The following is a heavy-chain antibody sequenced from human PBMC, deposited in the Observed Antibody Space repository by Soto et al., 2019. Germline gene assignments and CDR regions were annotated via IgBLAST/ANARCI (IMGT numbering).Heavy chain of an antibody. CDR3: ARRASGSYTDFHFDY. J-gene: IGHJ4*02. V-gene: IGHV5-10-1*01. CDR1: GYSFTSYW. CDR2: IDPSDSYT. Sequence: PGESLKISCKGSGYSFTSYWISWVRQMPGKGLEWMGRIDPSDSYTNYSPSFQGHVTISADKSISTAYLQWSSLKASDTAMYYCARRASGSYTDFHFDYWGQGTLVTVSS. D-gene: IGHD1-26*01.